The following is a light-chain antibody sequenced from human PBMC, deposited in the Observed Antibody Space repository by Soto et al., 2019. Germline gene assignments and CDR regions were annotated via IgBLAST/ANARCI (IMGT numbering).Light chain of an antibody. CDR3: CSYTTSRTYV. Sequence: QSALTQPASVSGSPGQSITISCTGTSSDIGAYDYVSWYQQHPGKAPKVMIYEVSNRPSGVSHRFSGSKSGYTASLTISGLQAEDEADYYCCSYTTSRTYVFGSGTKVTVL. CDR2: EVS. J-gene: IGLJ1*01. CDR1: SSDIGAYDY. V-gene: IGLV2-14*01.